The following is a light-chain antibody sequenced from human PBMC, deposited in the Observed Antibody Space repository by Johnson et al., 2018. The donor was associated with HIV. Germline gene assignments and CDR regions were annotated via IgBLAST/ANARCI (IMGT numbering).Light chain of an antibody. CDR2: DSN. CDR1: TSKIGNNY. CDR3: GPWDTSLIAGTRHV. J-gene: IGLJ1*01. V-gene: IGLV1-51*01. Sequence: QPVLTQPPSVSAAPGQKVTISCSGSTSKIGNNYVSWYQHLPGAAPKLLIYDSNKRPSGIPDRFSGSKSGTSATLGITGLRTEAEADYFCGPWDTSLIAGTRHVFGTGPTVPVL.